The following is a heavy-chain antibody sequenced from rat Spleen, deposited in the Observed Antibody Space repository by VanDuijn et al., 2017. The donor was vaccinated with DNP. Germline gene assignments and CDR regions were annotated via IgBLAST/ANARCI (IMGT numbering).Heavy chain of an antibody. D-gene: IGHD3-4*01. CDR1: GFSLTTNG. J-gene: IGHJ2*01. CDR3: TREREPSDNPYYFDY. Sequence: VQLKESGPGLVQPSQTLSLTCTVSGFSLTTNGVSWVRQPPGKGLEWIAAISSGGNPYFNSALKSRLSISRDTSKSQVFLGMNSLQTEDTAIYFCTREREPSDNPYYFDYWGQGVMVTVSS. CDR2: ISSGGNP. V-gene: IGHV2S12*01.